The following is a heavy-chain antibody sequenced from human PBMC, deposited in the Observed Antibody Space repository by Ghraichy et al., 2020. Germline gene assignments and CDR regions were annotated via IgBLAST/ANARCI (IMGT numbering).Heavy chain of an antibody. D-gene: IGHD3-10*01. CDR3: TTNYGSGSYGFDP. CDR2: IKSKTDGGTT. Sequence: GGSLRLSCAASGFTFSNAWMSWVRQAPGKGLEWVGRIKSKTDGGTTDYAAPVKGRFTISRDDSKNTLYLQMNSLKTEDTAVYYCTTNYGSGSYGFDPWGQGTLVTVSS. CDR1: GFTFSNAW. V-gene: IGHV3-15*01. J-gene: IGHJ5*02.